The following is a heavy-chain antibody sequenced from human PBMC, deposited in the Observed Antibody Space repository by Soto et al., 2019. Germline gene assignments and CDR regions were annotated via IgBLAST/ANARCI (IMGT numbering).Heavy chain of an antibody. D-gene: IGHD6-6*01. V-gene: IGHV6-1*01. Sequence: QVPLQQSGPGLVKPSQTLSLTCAISGDIVSSTSASWNWIRQSQSRGLEWLGRTYYRSKWTNDYAVSVKSRITINPDTSKNQFSLQLSSVTPEDTAMYYCVRGYSSSFDYWGQGTLVTVSS. CDR2: TYYRSKWTN. CDR3: VRGYSSSFDY. CDR1: GDIVSSTSAS. J-gene: IGHJ4*02.